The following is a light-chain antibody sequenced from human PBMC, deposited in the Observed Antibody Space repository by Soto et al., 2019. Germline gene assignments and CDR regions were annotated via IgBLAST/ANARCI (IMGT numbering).Light chain of an antibody. J-gene: IGKJ1*01. Sequence: DIPMTQSPASLSASVGDRVTITCRASQSMRTYLNWYQQKPGKAPNLLIQAASSLQSGVPSRFSGSGSGTDFTLTISSLQPEDFATYYWQQSYSTPWTFGQGTKVEIK. V-gene: IGKV1-39*01. CDR1: QSMRTY. CDR2: AAS. CDR3: QQSYSTPWT.